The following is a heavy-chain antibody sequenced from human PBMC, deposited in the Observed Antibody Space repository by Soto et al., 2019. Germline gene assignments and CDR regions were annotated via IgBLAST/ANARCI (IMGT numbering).Heavy chain of an antibody. CDR2: ISAYNGNT. J-gene: IGHJ6*02. V-gene: IGHV1-18*01. CDR1: GYTFTSYG. Sequence: QVQLVQSGAEVKKPGASVKVSCKASGYTFTSYGISWVRQAPGQGLEWMGWISAYNGNTNYAQKLQGRVTMTTDTSTSTAYRERRSLRSDDTAVYYCARDQGEGSYGYYYYYGMDVWGQGTTVTVSS. CDR3: ARDQGEGSYGYYYYYGMDV. D-gene: IGHD1-26*01.